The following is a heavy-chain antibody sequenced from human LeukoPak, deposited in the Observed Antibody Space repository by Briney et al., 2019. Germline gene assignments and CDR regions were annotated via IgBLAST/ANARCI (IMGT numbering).Heavy chain of an antibody. CDR1: GYRFTSYW. D-gene: IGHD3-22*01. J-gene: IGHJ3*02. V-gene: IGHV5-51*01. Sequence: GESLKISFKGSGYRFTSYWIGWVRPMPGKGLEWMGIIYPGDSDTRYSPYFQGQVTISADKSISTAYLQWSSLKASDTAMYYCARLDRYYYDSSGYRARGAFDIWGQGTMVTVSS. CDR2: IYPGDSDT. CDR3: ARLDRYYYDSSGYRARGAFDI.